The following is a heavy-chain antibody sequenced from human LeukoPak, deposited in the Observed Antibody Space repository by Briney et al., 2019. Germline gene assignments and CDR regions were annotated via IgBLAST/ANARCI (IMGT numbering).Heavy chain of an antibody. CDR1: GFSFSDHY. Sequence: GGSLRLSCAVSGFSFSDHYMDWVRQAPGKGLEWVGRSRNKANGYTTQYAACVKGRFTISRDDSKGSVYLQTNSLKNEDTAVYYCVRLGKYSGTYYFDYWGQGTLVTVSS. J-gene: IGHJ4*02. CDR2: SRNKANGYTT. D-gene: IGHD1-26*01. CDR3: VRLGKYSGTYYFDY. V-gene: IGHV3-72*01.